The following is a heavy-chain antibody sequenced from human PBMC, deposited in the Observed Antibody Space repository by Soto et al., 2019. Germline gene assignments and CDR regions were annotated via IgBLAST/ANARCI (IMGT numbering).Heavy chain of an antibody. D-gene: IGHD5-12*01. J-gene: IGHJ5*02. CDR1: GGSISSGGYS. CDR3: ARWGGYSGYDYFWFDP. CDR2: IYHSGST. Sequence: LSLTCAVSGGSISSGGYSWSWIQQPPGKGLEWIGYIYHSGSTYYNPSLKSRVTRSVDRSKNQFSLKLSSVTAADTAVYYCARWGGYSGYDYFWFDPWGQGTLVTVSS. V-gene: IGHV4-30-2*01.